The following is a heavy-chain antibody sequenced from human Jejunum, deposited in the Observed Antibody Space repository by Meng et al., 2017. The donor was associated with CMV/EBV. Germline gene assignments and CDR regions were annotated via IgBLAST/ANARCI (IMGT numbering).Heavy chain of an antibody. CDR2: IKRDGTEK. V-gene: IGHV3-7*01. J-gene: IGHJ3*01. CDR3: ARDRGCSLTSCDKGGDAFDV. Sequence: YWMSWVRQAPGKGPEWMANIKRDGTEKYYVDSVKSRFTISRDNAKDSLYLQMHSLRAEDTAMYYCARDRGCSLTSCDKGGDAFDVWGLGTMVTVSS. CDR1: YW. D-gene: IGHD2-2*02.